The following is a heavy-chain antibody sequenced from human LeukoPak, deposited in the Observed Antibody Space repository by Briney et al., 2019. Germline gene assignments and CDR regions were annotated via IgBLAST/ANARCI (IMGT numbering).Heavy chain of an antibody. D-gene: IGHD2-8*02. J-gene: IGHJ6*02. Sequence: PSQTLSLTCTVSGGSISSGGYYWSWIRQPPGKGLEWIGYIYYSGSTYYNPSLKSRVTISVDTSKNQFSLKLSSVTAADTAVYYCTTGTYYYYGMDVWGQGTTVTVSS. CDR2: IYYSGST. V-gene: IGHV4-31*03. CDR1: GGSISSGGYY. CDR3: TTGTYYYYGMDV.